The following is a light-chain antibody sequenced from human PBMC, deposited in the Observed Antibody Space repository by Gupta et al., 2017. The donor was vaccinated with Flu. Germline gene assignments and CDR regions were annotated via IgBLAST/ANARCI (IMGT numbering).Light chain of an antibody. V-gene: IGLV1-47*01. CDR2: KNN. J-gene: IGLJ2*01. Sequence: VTISFSGSSSNIGRNYVSWYQQLPGTAPHLLIYKNNLRPSGVPERFSGSKSGTSASLAISGLRSEDEADYYCAAWDDSLSGMVFGGGTRLTVL. CDR3: AAWDDSLSGMV. CDR1: SSNIGRNY.